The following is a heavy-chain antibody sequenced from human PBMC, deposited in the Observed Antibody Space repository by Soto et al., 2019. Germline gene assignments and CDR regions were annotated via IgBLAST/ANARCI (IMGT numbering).Heavy chain of an antibody. CDR2: INPSGGST. CDR3: ARTPIRRGVVVVAAPPPAGY. V-gene: IGHV1-46*03. J-gene: IGHJ4*02. Sequence: ASVKAAFRGSGYTFTSYFMHWVRQFPEQGLEWMGIINPSGGSTSYAQKFQGRVTMTRDTSTSTVYMELSSLRSEDTAVYHCARTPIRRGVVVVAAPPPAGYWGQGTLVTVSS. D-gene: IGHD2-15*01. CDR1: GYTFTSYF.